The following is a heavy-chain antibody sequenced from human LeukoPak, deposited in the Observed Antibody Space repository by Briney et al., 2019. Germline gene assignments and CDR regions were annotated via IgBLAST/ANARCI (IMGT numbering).Heavy chain of an antibody. CDR3: ATGRSCTTCYLPDY. D-gene: IGHD2-2*01. J-gene: IGHJ4*02. CDR1: GFTFDDYT. CDR2: ISWDGGST. Sequence: GGSLRLSCAASGFTFDDYTMHWVRQAPGKGLEWVSLISWDGGSTYYADSVKGRFTISRDNAKNSLYLQMNSLRAEDTAVYHCATGRSCTTCYLPDYWGQGTLVTVSS. V-gene: IGHV3-43*01.